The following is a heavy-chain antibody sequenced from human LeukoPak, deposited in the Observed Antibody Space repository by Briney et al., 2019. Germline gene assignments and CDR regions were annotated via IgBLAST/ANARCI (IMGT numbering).Heavy chain of an antibody. CDR2: IYDSGST. Sequence: SETLSLTCTVSGGSISSYYWSWIRQPPGKGLEWIGYIYDSGSTNYNPSLKSRVTISVDTSKNQFFLKLSSVTAADTAVYYCTRGPDDYGDYGGENWFDPWGQGTLVTVSS. CDR1: GGSISSYY. J-gene: IGHJ5*02. D-gene: IGHD4-17*01. V-gene: IGHV4-59*01. CDR3: TRGPDDYGDYGGENWFDP.